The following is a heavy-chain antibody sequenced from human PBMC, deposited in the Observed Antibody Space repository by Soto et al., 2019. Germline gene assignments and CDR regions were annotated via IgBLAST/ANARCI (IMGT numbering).Heavy chain of an antibody. CDR1: GYSFTDYH. D-gene: IGHD2-8*01. Sequence: ASVKVSCKASGYSFTDYHIHGVRQAPGQGLEWLGRINPKSGGTSTAQKFQGWVTMTTDTSSSTAAMELTRLSSDDTAIYYCARGDSTDCSNGVCSFFYNHDMDVWGQGTTVTVSS. V-gene: IGHV1-2*04. CDR3: ARGDSTDCSNGVCSFFYNHDMDV. J-gene: IGHJ6*02. CDR2: INPKSGGT.